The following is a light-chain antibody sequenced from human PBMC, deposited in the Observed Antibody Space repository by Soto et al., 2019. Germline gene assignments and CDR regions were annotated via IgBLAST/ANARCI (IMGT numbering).Light chain of an antibody. V-gene: IGKV1-5*01. J-gene: IGKJ5*01. Sequence: DIQITQSPSTLSASVGDSVTSTCRASQSVTTWLAWYQQKKGKAPKILIYAASTLQRGVPSRFRGSGSWTEFPLPLTRLQAEDCPVYYCQQYYNWPRTFGQGTRLEIK. CDR2: AAS. CDR3: QQYYNWPRT. CDR1: QSVTTW.